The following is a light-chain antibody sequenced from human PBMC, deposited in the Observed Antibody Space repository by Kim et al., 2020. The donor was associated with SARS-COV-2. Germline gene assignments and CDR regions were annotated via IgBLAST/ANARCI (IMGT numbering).Light chain of an antibody. CDR3: QQYKTYSYT. V-gene: IGKV1-5*03. J-gene: IGKJ2*01. CDR2: KAS. Sequence: SASVGDRVTIACRASQSISSWWAWYQQKPGKAPKLLIYKASSLERGVPSRFRGSGSGTEFTLTISSLQPDDFATYYCQQYKTYSYTLGQGTKLEI. CDR1: QSISSW.